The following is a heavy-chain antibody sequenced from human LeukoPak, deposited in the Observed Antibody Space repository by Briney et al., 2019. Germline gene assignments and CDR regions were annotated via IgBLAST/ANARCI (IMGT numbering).Heavy chain of an antibody. V-gene: IGHV3-23*01. CDR1: GFTFTTYA. Sequence: GGSLRLSCAASGFTFTTYAMSWVRQAPAKGLEWVSSIGSSTYYADSVKGRFTISRDDSKNTLYLQMNSLRSEDTAVYYCARDRTHCSAGSCPQLDYWGQGTLVTVSS. CDR3: ARDRTHCSAGSCPQLDY. CDR2: IGSST. D-gene: IGHD2-15*01. J-gene: IGHJ4*02.